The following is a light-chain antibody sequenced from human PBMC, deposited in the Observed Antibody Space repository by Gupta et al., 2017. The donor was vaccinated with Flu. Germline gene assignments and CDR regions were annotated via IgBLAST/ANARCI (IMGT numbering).Light chain of an antibody. Sequence: EIVLTQSPATLSLSPGERATLSCRASQSVGSYLAWYQQQPGQAPRLLIYDASNRATGIPARFSGGGSGTDFTLTISSLEPEDFAVYYCQQRANWPPLTFGGGTRVEIK. CDR3: QQRANWPPLT. CDR2: DAS. J-gene: IGKJ4*01. V-gene: IGKV3-11*01. CDR1: QSVGSY.